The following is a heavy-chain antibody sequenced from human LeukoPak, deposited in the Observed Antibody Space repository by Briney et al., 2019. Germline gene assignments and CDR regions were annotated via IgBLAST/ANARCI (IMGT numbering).Heavy chain of an antibody. Sequence: TLSLTCTVSGGSISSGSYYWSWIRQPAGKGLEWIGRIYTSGSTNYNPSLKSRVTISVNTSKNQFSLKLSSVTAADTAVYYCAREALPAAEVNWFDPWGQGTLVTVSS. J-gene: IGHJ5*02. D-gene: IGHD6-13*01. CDR3: AREALPAAEVNWFDP. CDR2: IYTSGST. CDR1: GGSISSGSYY. V-gene: IGHV4-61*02.